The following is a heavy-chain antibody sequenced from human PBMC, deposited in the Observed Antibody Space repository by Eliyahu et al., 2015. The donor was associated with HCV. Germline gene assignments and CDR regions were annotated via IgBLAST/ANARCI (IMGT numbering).Heavy chain of an antibody. Sequence: QVTLRESGPALVKPTQTLTLTCTFSGFSLXTXGMCVSWIRQPPGEALEWLARIDWDDDKYYSTSLKTRLTISKDTSKNQVVLTMTNMDPVDTATYYCARSHLPGIAVAGHPPNWYFDLWGRGTLVTVSS. CDR1: GFSLXTXGMC. CDR2: IDWDDDK. CDR3: ARSHLPGIAVAGHPPNWYFDL. D-gene: IGHD6-19*01. J-gene: IGHJ2*01. V-gene: IGHV2-70*15.